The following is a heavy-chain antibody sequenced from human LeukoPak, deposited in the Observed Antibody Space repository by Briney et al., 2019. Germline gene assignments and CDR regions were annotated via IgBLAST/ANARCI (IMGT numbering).Heavy chain of an antibody. D-gene: IGHD2-15*01. CDR2: ISGSGGST. J-gene: IGHJ4*02. CDR1: GFTFSSYA. Sequence: GGSLRLSCAASGFTFSSYAMSWVRQAPGKGLEWVSAISGSGGSTYYADSVKGRFTISRDNSKNTLYLQMNSLRAEDTAVYYCARGDQDIVVVVPDYWGQGTLVTVSS. CDR3: ARGDQDIVVVVPDY. V-gene: IGHV3-23*01.